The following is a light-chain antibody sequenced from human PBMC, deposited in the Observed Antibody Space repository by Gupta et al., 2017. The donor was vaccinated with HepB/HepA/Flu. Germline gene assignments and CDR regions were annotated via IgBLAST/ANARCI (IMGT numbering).Light chain of an antibody. Sequence: EIVLTQSPGTLSLSPGERATLSCRASQSVSSSYLAWYQQKPGQAPRLLIYGASSRATGIPDRFSGSGSVTDFTLTISRREPEDFAVYYCQQEGSSPRTFGQGTKVEIK. J-gene: IGKJ1*01. CDR1: QSVSSSY. CDR3: QQEGSSPRT. CDR2: GAS. V-gene: IGKV3-20*01.